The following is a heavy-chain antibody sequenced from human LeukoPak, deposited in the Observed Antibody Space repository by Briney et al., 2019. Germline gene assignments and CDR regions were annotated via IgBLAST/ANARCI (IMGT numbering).Heavy chain of an antibody. CDR1: GFTVISNL. J-gene: IGHJ4*02. CDR3: AKDVQIGYCSSTSCYYDSNYADY. D-gene: IGHD2-2*01. Sequence: GGSLTLSCAASGFTVISNLMTWVRQSPGRGLEWLSSIYSGGATYYADSVKGRFTISRDNSKNTLYLQMNSLRAEDTAVYYCAKDVQIGYCSSTSCYYDSNYADYWGQGTLVTVSS. CDR2: IYSGGAT. V-gene: IGHV3-53*05.